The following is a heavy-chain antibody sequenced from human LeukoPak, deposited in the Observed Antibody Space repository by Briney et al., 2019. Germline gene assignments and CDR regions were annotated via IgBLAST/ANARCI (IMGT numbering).Heavy chain of an antibody. V-gene: IGHV1-2*02. Sequence: GASVKVPCKASGYTFTGYYMHWVRQAPGQGLEWMGWINPNSGGTNYAQKFQGRVTMTRDTSISTAYMELSRLRSDDTAVYYCARGSPGRQWLVTWPKNQVDYWGQGTLVTVSS. CDR3: ARGSPGRQWLVTWPKNQVDY. J-gene: IGHJ4*02. D-gene: IGHD6-19*01. CDR1: GYTFTGYY. CDR2: INPNSGGT.